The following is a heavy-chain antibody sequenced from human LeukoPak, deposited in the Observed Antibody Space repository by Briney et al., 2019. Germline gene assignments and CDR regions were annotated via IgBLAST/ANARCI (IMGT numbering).Heavy chain of an antibody. CDR3: AEDKKSLVGGLFDY. V-gene: IGHV3-9*01. CDR1: GFTFDDYA. J-gene: IGHJ4*02. Sequence: GRSLRLSCAASGFTFDDYAMHWVRQAPGKGLEWVSGISWNSGSIGYADSVKGRFTISRDNAKNSLYLQMNSLRAEDTALYYCAEDKKSLVGGLFDYWGQGTLVTVSS. CDR2: ISWNSGSI. D-gene: IGHD6-13*01.